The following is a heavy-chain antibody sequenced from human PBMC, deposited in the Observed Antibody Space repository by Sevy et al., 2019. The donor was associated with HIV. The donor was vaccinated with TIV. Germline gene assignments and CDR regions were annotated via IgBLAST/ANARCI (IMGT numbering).Heavy chain of an antibody. Sequence: GGSLRLSCAASGFTFSRYWMRWVRQAPGKGLEWVASIKHDGSEKYYVDFVKGRFSISIDNAKNSLYLQMSSLRAEDTAVYYCARAHYDSSDYYSRPFDYWGQGTLVTVSS. CDR2: IKHDGSEK. CDR1: GFTFSRYW. CDR3: ARAHYDSSDYYSRPFDY. V-gene: IGHV3-7*04. D-gene: IGHD3-22*01. J-gene: IGHJ4*02.